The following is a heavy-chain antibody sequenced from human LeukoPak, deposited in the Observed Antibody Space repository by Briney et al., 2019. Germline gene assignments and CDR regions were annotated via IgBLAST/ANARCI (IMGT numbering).Heavy chain of an antibody. D-gene: IGHD1-26*01. CDR3: ARTGVGGGYRFGY. V-gene: IGHV3-23*01. CDR1: GVTFSSYA. Sequence: AGSLRLSCAASGVTFSSYAMSWVRQAPGKGLEWVSTISGSGGGTYYADSVRGRFTIYRDNSKNTFDVQMNSLRAEYRAIYDCARTGVGGGYRFGYWGQGTLVTVSS. J-gene: IGHJ4*02. CDR2: ISGSGGGT.